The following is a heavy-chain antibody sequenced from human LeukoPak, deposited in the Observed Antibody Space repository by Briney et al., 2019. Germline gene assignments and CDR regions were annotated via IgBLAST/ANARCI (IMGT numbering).Heavy chain of an antibody. J-gene: IGHJ5*02. V-gene: IGHV3-23*01. CDR3: AKDRYSYGYGVNWFDP. Sequence: GGSLRLSCAASGFTFSSYAMSWVRQAPGKGLEWVSAISGSGGSTYYADSVKGRFTISRDNSKNTLYLQMNSLRAEDTAVYYCAKDRYSYGYGVNWFDPWGQGTLVTVSS. D-gene: IGHD5-18*01. CDR1: GFTFSSYA. CDR2: ISGSGGST.